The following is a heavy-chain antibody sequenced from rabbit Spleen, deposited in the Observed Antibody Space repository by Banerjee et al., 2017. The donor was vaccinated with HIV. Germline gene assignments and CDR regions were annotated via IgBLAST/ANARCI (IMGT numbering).Heavy chain of an antibody. CDR3: ARNYVNAFDP. D-gene: IGHD1-1*01. J-gene: IGHJ2*01. CDR1: GIDFNSFG. CDR2: IYPGFALR. V-gene: IGHV1S47*01. Sequence: ELVESGGGLVQPGESLKLSCKASGIDFNSFGINWVRQAPGKGPEWIAYIYPGFALRKYANSVKGRFTISSDNAQNTVFLQMTSLTASDTATYFCARNYVNAFDPWGQGTLVTVS.